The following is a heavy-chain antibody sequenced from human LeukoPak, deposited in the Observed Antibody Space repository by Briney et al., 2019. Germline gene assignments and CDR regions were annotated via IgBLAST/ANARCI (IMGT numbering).Heavy chain of an antibody. V-gene: IGHV3-48*03. J-gene: IGHJ4*02. CDR3: ASNYSRSWDGDY. Sequence: PGGSLRLSCAASGFTFSSYEMNWVRQAQGKWLEWVSYISTSGSTIYYADSVKGRFTISRDNAKKSLYLQMNSLRAEDTAVYYCASNYSRSWDGDYWGQGTLVTVSS. CDR1: GFTFSSYE. D-gene: IGHD6-13*01. CDR2: ISTSGSTI.